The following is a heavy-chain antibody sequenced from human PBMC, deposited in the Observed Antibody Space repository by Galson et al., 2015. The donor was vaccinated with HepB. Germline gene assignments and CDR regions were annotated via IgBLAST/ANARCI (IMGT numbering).Heavy chain of an antibody. CDR2: TSYDGSNK. V-gene: IGHV3-30-3*01. CDR1: GFTFSSNS. CDR3: ARDRGYTYGHPFDY. D-gene: IGHD5-18*01. J-gene: IGHJ4*02. Sequence: SLRLSCAASGFTFSSNSMHWVRQAPGKGLEWVALTSYDGSNKYYADSVKGRFTISRDNSKNTLYLQMNSLRAEDTAVYYCARDRGYTYGHPFDYWGQGTLVTVS.